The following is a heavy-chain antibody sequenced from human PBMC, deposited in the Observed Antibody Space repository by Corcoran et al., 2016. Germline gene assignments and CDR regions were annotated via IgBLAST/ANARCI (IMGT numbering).Heavy chain of an antibody. CDR2: IYYSGST. D-gene: IGHD3-22*01. J-gene: IGHJ6*02. CDR3: ARDSSGNSPFYYYGMDV. V-gene: IGHV4-39*07. CDR1: GGSISSSSYY. Sequence: QLQLQESGPGLVKPSETLSLTCTVSGGSISSSSYYWGWIRQPPGKGLEWIGSIYYSGSTYYNPSLKSRVTISVDTSKNQFSLKLSSVTAADTAVDYCARDSSGNSPFYYYGMDVWGQGTTVTVSS.